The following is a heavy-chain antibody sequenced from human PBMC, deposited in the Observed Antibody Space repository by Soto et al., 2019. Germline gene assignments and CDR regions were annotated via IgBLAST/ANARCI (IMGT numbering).Heavy chain of an antibody. CDR3: ARGPRWLQLQYFQH. D-gene: IGHD5-12*01. V-gene: IGHV4-34*01. Sequence: PSETLSLTCTVYGGAFSGYHWNWVRQPPGKGLEWIGEINHSGSTDYNPSLRSRVTMSLDTSKNHFSLKLSPVTAADTAVYYCARGPRWLQLQYFQHWGQGTLVTVSS. CDR1: GGAFSGYH. J-gene: IGHJ1*01. CDR2: INHSGST.